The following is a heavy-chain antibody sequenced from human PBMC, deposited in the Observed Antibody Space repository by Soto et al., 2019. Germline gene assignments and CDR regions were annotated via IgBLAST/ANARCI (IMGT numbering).Heavy chain of an antibody. CDR1: GGTFSSYA. CDR3: ASLLPAAIPKGWYYGMDV. D-gene: IGHD2-2*02. J-gene: IGHJ6*02. V-gene: IGHV1-69*13. CDR2: IIPIFGTA. Sequence: GASVKVSCKASGGTFSSYAISWVRQAPGQGLEWMGGIIPIFGTANYAQKFQGRVTITADESTSTAYMELSSLRSEDTAVYYCASLLPAAIPKGWYYGMDVWGHGTTVTVSS.